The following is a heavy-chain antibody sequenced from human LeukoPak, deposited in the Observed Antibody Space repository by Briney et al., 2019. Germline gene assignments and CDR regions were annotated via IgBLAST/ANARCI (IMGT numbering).Heavy chain of an antibody. V-gene: IGHV3-53*01. Sequence: GGSLRLSCAASGFTVSSNYMSWARQAPGKGLEWVSVIYSGGSTYYADSVKGRFTISRDNSKNTLYLQMNSLRAEDTAVYYCARPAVGANWGSRNGMDVWGQGTTVTVSS. CDR2: IYSGGST. D-gene: IGHD7-27*01. CDR1: GFTVSSNY. CDR3: ARPAVGANWGSRNGMDV. J-gene: IGHJ6*02.